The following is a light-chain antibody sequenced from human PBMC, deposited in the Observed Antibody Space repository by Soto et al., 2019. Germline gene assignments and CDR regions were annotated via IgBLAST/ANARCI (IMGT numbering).Light chain of an antibody. Sequence: QLVLTQPPSASGTPGQRVTMSCSGSSSNIGSNIVNWYQQLPGTAPKLLIYGDNQRPSGVPDRFSGSKSGTSASLAIRGLQSEDEADYYCAAWDDSLNGAVFGGGTQLTVL. CDR1: SSNIGSNI. J-gene: IGLJ7*01. CDR3: AAWDDSLNGAV. CDR2: GDN. V-gene: IGLV1-44*01.